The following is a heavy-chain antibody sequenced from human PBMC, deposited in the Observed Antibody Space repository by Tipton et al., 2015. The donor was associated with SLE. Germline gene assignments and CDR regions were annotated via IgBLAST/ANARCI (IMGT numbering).Heavy chain of an antibody. Sequence: TLSLTCAVYGGSFSGYYWSWIRQPPGKGLEWIGEINHSGSTNYNPSLKSRVTISVDTSKNQFSLKLSSVTAADTAVYYCASGSYYDYWGQGTLVTVSS. V-gene: IGHV4-34*01. CDR1: GGSFSGYY. J-gene: IGHJ4*02. CDR3: ASGSYYDY. CDR2: INHSGST.